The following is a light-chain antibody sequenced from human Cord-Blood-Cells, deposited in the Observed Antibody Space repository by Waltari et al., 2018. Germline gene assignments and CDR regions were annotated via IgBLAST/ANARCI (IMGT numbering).Light chain of an antibody. CDR1: QSVLYSSNNKNY. Sequence: LGERATINCKSSQSVLYSSNNKNYLAWYQQKPGQPPKLLIYWASTRESGVPDRFSGSGSGTDFTLTISSLQAEDVAVYYCQQYYSTPPYSFGQGTKLEIK. CDR3: QQYYSTPPYS. V-gene: IGKV4-1*01. J-gene: IGKJ2*03. CDR2: WAS.